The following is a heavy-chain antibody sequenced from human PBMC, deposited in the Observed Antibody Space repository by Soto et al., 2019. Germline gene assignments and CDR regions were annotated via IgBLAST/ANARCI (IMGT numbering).Heavy chain of an antibody. CDR3: ARGQLPAAAINRFYYYGMDV. J-gene: IGHJ6*02. CDR2: ISSSSSYI. D-gene: IGHD2-2*01. Sequence: GGSLRLSCAASGFTFSSYSMNWVHQAPGKGLEWVSSISSSSSYIYYADSVKGRFTISRDNAKNSLYLQMNSLRAEDTAVYYFARGQLPAAAINRFYYYGMDVWGQGTTVTVSS. V-gene: IGHV3-21*01. CDR1: GFTFSSYS.